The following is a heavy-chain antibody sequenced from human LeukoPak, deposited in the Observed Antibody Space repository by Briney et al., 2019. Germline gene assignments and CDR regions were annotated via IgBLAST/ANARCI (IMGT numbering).Heavy chain of an antibody. CDR1: GGTFSSYA. J-gene: IGHJ6*03. V-gene: IGHV1-69*13. CDR2: IIPIFGTA. D-gene: IGHD2-15*01. CDR3: ALLGGEAPPYYMDV. Sequence: SVKVSCKASGGTFSSYAISWVRQAPGQGLEWMGGIIPIFGTANYAQKFQGRVTITADESTSTAYMELSSLRSEDTAMYYCALLGGEAPPYYMDVWGKGTTVTISS.